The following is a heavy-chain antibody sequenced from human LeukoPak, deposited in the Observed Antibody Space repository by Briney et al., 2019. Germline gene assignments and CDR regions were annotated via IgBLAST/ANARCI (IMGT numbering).Heavy chain of an antibody. Sequence: GGSLRLSCAASGFTFDDYGMSWVRQAPGKGLEWVSGINWNGGSTGYADSVKGRFTISRDNAKNSLYLQMNSLRAEDTAVYYCARQSGDSSGLDYWGQGTLVTVSS. CDR1: GFTFDDYG. V-gene: IGHV3-20*04. CDR3: ARQSGDSSGLDY. J-gene: IGHJ4*02. D-gene: IGHD3-22*01. CDR2: INWNGGST.